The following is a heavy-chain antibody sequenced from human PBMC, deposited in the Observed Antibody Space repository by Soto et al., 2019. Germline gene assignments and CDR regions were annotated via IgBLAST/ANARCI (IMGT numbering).Heavy chain of an antibody. CDR2: ISSYGADT. D-gene: IGHD6-19*01. J-gene: IGHJ4*02. CDR1: GFTFNSYA. CDR3: VKEGYMRSDWYGQFDY. Sequence: GGSLRLSCSASGFTFNSYAMHWVRQAPGKGLEFVSAISSYGADTYYADSVKGRFAISRDNPKNTLYLQMSSLRAEDTALYYCVKEGYMRSDWYGQFDYWGQGALVTVSS. V-gene: IGHV3-64D*06.